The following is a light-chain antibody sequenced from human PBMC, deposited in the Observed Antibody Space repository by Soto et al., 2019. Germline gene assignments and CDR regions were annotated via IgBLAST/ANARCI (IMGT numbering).Light chain of an antibody. Sequence: QSVLTQPASVSGSPGLSITISCTGTISDVGGYNFVSWYQQYPGKAPKLMICDVSNRPSGVSNRFSGSKSGNTASLTISGLQAEDEADYYCSSFTGSNYVFGTGTKVTVL. CDR2: DVS. CDR1: ISDVGGYNF. J-gene: IGLJ1*01. CDR3: SSFTGSNYV. V-gene: IGLV2-14*03.